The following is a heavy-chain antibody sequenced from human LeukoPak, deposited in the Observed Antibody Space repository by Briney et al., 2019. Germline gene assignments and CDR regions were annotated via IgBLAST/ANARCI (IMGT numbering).Heavy chain of an antibody. D-gene: IGHD5-24*01. J-gene: IGHJ5*02. CDR1: GYIFTTYW. CDR2: IYPRDSDT. Sequence: GESLKISCKGSGYIFTTYWIGWVRPMPGKGLEWMGIIYPRDSDTTYNPSFEGQVTLSVDKSINTAYLQWSSLKASDTAMYYCARKSRDGYNDGWFDPWGQGTLVTVSS. V-gene: IGHV5-51*01. CDR3: ARKSRDGYNDGWFDP.